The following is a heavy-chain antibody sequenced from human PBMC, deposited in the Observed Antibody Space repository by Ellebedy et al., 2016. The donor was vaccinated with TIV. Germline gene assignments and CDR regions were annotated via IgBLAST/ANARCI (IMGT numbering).Heavy chain of an antibody. CDR3: ARGPRLFTMTRGVLRAMDV. V-gene: IGHV4-34*01. J-gene: IGHJ6*02. D-gene: IGHD3-10*01. CDR1: GGSLSGYY. Sequence: GSLRLXXAVYGGSLSGYYWSWIRQPPGKGLEWIGEINHSGNTDYNPSLESRVTVSVDTSKNQFSLILSPVTAADTAVYYCARGPRLFTMTRGVLRAMDVWGQGSTVIVS. CDR2: INHSGNT.